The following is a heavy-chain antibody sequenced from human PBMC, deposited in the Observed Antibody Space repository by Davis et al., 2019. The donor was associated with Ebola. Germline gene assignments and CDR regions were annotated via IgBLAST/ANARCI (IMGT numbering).Heavy chain of an antibody. CDR2: ISYDGSNK. V-gene: IGHV3-30*03. J-gene: IGHJ5*02. CDR3: ARSYYYGSGPQGFDP. CDR1: GFTFSSYG. D-gene: IGHD3-10*01. Sequence: GGSLRLSCAASGFTFSSYGMHWVRQAPGKGLEWVAVISYDGSNKYYADSVKGRFTISRDNSKNTLYLQMNSLRAEDTAVYYCARSYYYGSGPQGFDPWGQGTLVTVSS.